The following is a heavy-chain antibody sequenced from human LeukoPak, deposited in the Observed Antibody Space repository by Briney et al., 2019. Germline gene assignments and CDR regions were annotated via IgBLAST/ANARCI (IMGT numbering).Heavy chain of an antibody. CDR3: ARDPAAGDTARYYYMDV. CDR2: ISAYNGNT. J-gene: IGHJ6*03. V-gene: IGHV1-18*01. D-gene: IGHD5-18*01. CDR1: GYTFTNSG. Sequence: APVKASCKASGYTFTNSGISWVRQAPGQGLEWMGWISAYNGNTNYAQNLQDRVTVTTDTSTSTAYMELRSLRSDDTAVYYCARDPAAGDTARYYYMDVWGKGTTVTVSS.